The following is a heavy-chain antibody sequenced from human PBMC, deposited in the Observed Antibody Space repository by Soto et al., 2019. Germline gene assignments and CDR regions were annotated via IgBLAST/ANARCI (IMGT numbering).Heavy chain of an antibody. CDR3: AGSNSGWSDY. J-gene: IGHJ4*02. D-gene: IGHD6-19*01. CDR1: GGSISIYY. V-gene: IGHV4-59*12. Sequence: SETLSLTCTVSGGSISIYYWSWIRQPPGKGLEWIGYIYYSGSTNYNPSLKSRVTISVDTSKNQFSLKLSSVTAADTAVYYCAGSNSGWSDYWGQGTLVTVSS. CDR2: IYYSGST.